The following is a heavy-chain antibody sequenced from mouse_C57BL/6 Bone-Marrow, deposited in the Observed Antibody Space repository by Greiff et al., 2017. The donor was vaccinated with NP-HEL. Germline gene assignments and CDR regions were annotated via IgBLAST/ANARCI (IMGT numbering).Heavy chain of an antibody. CDR3: ASGGLYYKGY. J-gene: IGHJ2*01. V-gene: IGHV1-81*01. CDR2: IYPRSGNT. D-gene: IGHD2-1*01. CDR1: GYTFTSYG. Sequence: QVQLKESGAELARPGASVKLSCKASGYTFTSYGISWVKQRTGQGLEWIGEIYPRSGNTYYNEKFKGKATLTADKSSSTAYMELRSLTSEDSAVYFCASGGLYYKGYWGQGTTLTVSS.